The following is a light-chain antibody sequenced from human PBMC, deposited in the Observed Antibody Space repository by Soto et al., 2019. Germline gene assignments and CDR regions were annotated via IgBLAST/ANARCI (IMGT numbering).Light chain of an antibody. CDR3: QQYNSYSQT. J-gene: IGKJ1*01. V-gene: IGKV1-5*01. Sequence: DIQMTQSPSTLSASVGDRVTITCRASQSISSWLAWYQQKPGKAPKLLIYDASSLESGVPSRFSGSGSGTEFTLNISSLQPDDFASYCCQQYNSYSQTFGQGTKVEIK. CDR1: QSISSW. CDR2: DAS.